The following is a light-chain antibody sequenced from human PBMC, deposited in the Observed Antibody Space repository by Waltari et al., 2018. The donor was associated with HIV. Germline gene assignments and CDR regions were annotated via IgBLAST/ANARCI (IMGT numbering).Light chain of an antibody. V-gene: IGKV4-1*01. J-gene: IGKJ4*01. CDR1: RTILYSSNNQNY. Sequence: DIVMTQSPKSLAVSLGERATINCWSSRTILYSSNNQNYLAWYQQKPGQSPKVLIYWASTRASGVPDRFSGSGSWTNFRLTISSLQTDDVALYYCQQYYTIGPSFGGGTKVEIK. CDR2: WAS. CDR3: QQYYTIGPS.